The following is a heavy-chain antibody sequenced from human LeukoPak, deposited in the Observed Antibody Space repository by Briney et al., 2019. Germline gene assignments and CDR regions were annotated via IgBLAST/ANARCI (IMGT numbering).Heavy chain of an antibody. CDR3: VRDMWGTFEY. V-gene: IGHV3-74*01. CDR1: GFTFSSHL. J-gene: IGHJ4*02. D-gene: IGHD7-27*01. Sequence: GGSLRLSCAASGFTFSSHLMHWVRQAQGTGPVWVSRISPDGSYTTYADSVKGRCTISRDNAKNTLYLQIRSLRAEDTAVYYCVRDMWGTFEYWDQGALVTVSS. CDR2: ISPDGSYT.